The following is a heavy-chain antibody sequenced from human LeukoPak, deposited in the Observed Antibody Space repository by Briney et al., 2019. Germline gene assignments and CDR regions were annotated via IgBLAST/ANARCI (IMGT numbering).Heavy chain of an antibody. J-gene: IGHJ6*03. D-gene: IGHD6-13*01. CDR3: AREGYTSSWLYYYYYMDV. CDR1: GFTFSSYG. Sequence: GGSLRLSCAASGFTFSSYGLHWVRQAPGKGLEWVAVISYDGRNKYYADSVRGRFTISRDNSKNGLYLQMNSLRAEDKAIYYCAREGYTSSWLYYYYYMDVWGKGTTVTVSS. V-gene: IGHV3-30*04. CDR2: ISYDGRNK.